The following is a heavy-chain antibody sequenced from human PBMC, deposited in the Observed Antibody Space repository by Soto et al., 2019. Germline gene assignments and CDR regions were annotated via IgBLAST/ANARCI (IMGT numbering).Heavy chain of an antibody. Sequence: QVQLQESGPGLVKPSQTLSLTCNVSGESISSGGYYWSWIRHHPRKGLEWIGYIYDSESAYYNPSLKSRVTISMDTSKNHFAMRLSSVTDADTAVYYCARAARSSSADDYWGQGTLVTVSS. CDR1: GESISSGGYY. CDR2: IYDSESA. D-gene: IGHD6-6*01. CDR3: ARAARSSSADDY. J-gene: IGHJ4*02. V-gene: IGHV4-31*03.